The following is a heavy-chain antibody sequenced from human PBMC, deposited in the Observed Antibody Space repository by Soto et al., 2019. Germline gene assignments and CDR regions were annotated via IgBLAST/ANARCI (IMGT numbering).Heavy chain of an antibody. CDR3: ARNVVVVVAGAKYDAFDI. CDR1: GFTFSNYW. V-gene: IGHV3-7*05. D-gene: IGHD2-15*01. CDR2: IKEDGGMT. Sequence: EVQLVESGGGLVLPGGSLRLSCGASGFTFSNYWMTWVRQAPGKGLEWVANIKEDGGMTYYLDSVKGRFTISRDNAKNSLYLQMNSLRDEDTAVYYCARNVVVVVAGAKYDAFDIWGQGTMVTVSS. J-gene: IGHJ3*02.